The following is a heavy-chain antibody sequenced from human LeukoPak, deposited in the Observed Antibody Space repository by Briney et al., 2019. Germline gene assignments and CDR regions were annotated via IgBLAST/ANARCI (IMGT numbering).Heavy chain of an antibody. Sequence: SVKVSCKASGCTFSRYAISWVRQAPGQGLEWMGGYIPMFGTANYAQNVQNRVTITADESTSTFSMEVSSLRPEDTAVYFCAGASSKWELSFWGQGTLVTVSS. V-gene: IGHV1-69*13. D-gene: IGHD1-26*01. CDR2: YIPMFGTA. CDR1: GCTFSRYA. CDR3: AGASSKWELSF. J-gene: IGHJ4*02.